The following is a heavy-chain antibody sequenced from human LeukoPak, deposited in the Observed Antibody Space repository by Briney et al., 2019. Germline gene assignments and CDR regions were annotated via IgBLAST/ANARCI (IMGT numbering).Heavy chain of an antibody. Sequence: ASVKVSCKASGYSFDRYGISWVRQAPGQGLEWLGWIGAFNGNTNYAQNLQGRVTMTADTSTTTAYMELRSLSSDDTAVYYCARDFLSYDGSENHFEDTFDIWGQGTMVSVSS. D-gene: IGHD3-22*01. J-gene: IGHJ3*02. V-gene: IGHV1-18*01. CDR3: ARDFLSYDGSENHFEDTFDI. CDR2: IGAFNGNT. CDR1: GYSFDRYG.